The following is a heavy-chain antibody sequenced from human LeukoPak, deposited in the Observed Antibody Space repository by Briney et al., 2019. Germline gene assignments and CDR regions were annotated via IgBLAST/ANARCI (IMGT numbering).Heavy chain of an antibody. CDR2: IYYSGST. V-gene: IGHV4-34*01. CDR3: ARTDSYCSGGSYYFDYYYYYMDV. J-gene: IGHJ6*03. D-gene: IGHD2-15*01. CDR1: GGSFSGYY. Sequence: PSETLSLTCAVYGGSFSGYYWGWIRQPPGKGLEWIGSIYYSGSTYYNPSLKSRVTISVDTSKNQFSLKLSSVTAADTAVYYCARTDSYCSGGSYYFDYYYYYMDVWGKGTTVTISS.